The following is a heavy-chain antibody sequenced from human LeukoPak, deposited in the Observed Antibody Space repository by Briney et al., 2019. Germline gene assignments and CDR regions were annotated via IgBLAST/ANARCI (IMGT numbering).Heavy chain of an antibody. CDR2: INPNSGGT. CDR1: GYTFTGYY. CDR3: ARNKRYDFWSGYHT. J-gene: IGHJ5*02. D-gene: IGHD3-3*01. Sequence: ASVKVSCKASGYTFTGYYMHWVRQAPGQGLEWMGWINPNSGGTNYAQKFQGRVTMTRDTSISTAYMELSRLRSDDTAVYYCARNKRYDFWSGYHTWGQGTLVTVSS. V-gene: IGHV1-2*02.